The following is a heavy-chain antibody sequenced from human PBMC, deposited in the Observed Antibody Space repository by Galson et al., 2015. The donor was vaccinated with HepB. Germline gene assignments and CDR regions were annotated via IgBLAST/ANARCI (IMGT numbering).Heavy chain of an antibody. D-gene: IGHD3-22*01. Sequence: SVKVSCKVSGYTLTELSMHWVRQAPGKGLEWMGGFDPEDGETIYAQKFQGRVTMTEDTSTDTAYMELSSMRSEDTAVYYCATASITMIVVAGGGGAFDLWGQGTMVTVSS. CDR3: ATASITMIVVAGGGGAFDL. CDR1: GYTLTELS. V-gene: IGHV1-24*01. J-gene: IGHJ3*01. CDR2: FDPEDGET.